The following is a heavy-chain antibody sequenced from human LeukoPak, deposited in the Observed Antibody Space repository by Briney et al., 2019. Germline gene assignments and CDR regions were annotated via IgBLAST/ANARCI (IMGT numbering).Heavy chain of an antibody. CDR1: GGSISSHY. Sequence: SETLSLTCTVSGGSISSHYWSWIRQPPGKGPEWIGYIYYSGSTNYNPSLKSRVTISVDTSKNQFPLKLSSVTAADTAVYYCARGGRYSYGNFDYWGQGTLVTVSS. J-gene: IGHJ4*02. CDR3: ARGGRYSYGNFDY. V-gene: IGHV4-59*11. D-gene: IGHD5-18*01. CDR2: IYYSGST.